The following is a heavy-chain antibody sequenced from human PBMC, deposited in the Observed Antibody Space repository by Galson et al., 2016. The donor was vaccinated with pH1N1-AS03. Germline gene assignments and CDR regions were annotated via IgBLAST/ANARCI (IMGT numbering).Heavy chain of an antibody. CDR3: AKDVSYGPFGDFDY. D-gene: IGHD3-16*01. CDR2: ISDSGDSA. Sequence: SLRLSCAASGFAFNNYAMSGVRQAPGAGLEWLSAISDSGDSAYYTDSVKGRFTISRDNSKRTLYLQMNSLRAEDTAVYYCAKDVSYGPFGDFDYWGQGSLVTVSS. V-gene: IGHV3-23*01. CDR1: GFAFNNYA. J-gene: IGHJ4*02.